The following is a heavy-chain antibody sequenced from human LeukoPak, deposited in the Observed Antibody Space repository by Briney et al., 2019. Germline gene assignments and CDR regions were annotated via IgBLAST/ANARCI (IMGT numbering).Heavy chain of an antibody. CDR1: GESLSKYY. CDR2: INHRGST. Sequence: SETLSLTCAVYGESLSKYYWTWIRQSPGKGLEWIGEINHRGSTNHNPSLKSRVTLSVDTSEHQFSLKLTSVTAADAAVYYCASSVGSTDYWGQGTLVTVSS. J-gene: IGHJ4*02. D-gene: IGHD1-26*01. CDR3: ASSVGSTDY. V-gene: IGHV4-34*01.